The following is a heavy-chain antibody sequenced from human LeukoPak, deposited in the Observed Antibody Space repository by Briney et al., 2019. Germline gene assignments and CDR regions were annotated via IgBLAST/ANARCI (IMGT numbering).Heavy chain of an antibody. V-gene: IGHV1-46*01. CDR3: ARENSSGGSCYDY. CDR1: IYTFTSYY. CDR2: INPSGGST. J-gene: IGHJ4*02. D-gene: IGHD2-15*01. Sequence: ASVKVSCKASIYTFTSYYMHWVRQAPGQGLEWMGIINPSGGSTSYAQKFRGRVTMTRDTSTSTVYMELSSLRSEDTAVYYCARENSSGGSCYDYWGQGTLVTVSS.